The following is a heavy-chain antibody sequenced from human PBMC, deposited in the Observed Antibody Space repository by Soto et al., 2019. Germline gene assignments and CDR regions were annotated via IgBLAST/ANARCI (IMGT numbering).Heavy chain of an antibody. V-gene: IGHV3-30*18. CDR3: AKEAGVAGDLYY. Sequence: QVRLVESGGGVVQPGRSLRLSCVASGFSFSNYGIHWVRQAPGKGLEWVAVVSSDGNTKYYVDSLKGRFTISRDNSKNTLYLQMDSLRPEDTAVYYCAKEAGVAGDLYYWGLGTMVTVSS. CDR2: VSSDGNTK. D-gene: IGHD6-19*01. J-gene: IGHJ4*01. CDR1: GFSFSNYG.